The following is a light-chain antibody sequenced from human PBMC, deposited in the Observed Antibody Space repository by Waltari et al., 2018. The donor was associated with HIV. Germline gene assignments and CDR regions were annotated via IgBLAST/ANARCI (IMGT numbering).Light chain of an antibody. CDR2: EVR. V-gene: IGLV2-14*01. Sequence: QSALTQPASVSGSPGQSITISCTGTSSDVGGYNYVSLYQQHPGKAPKLMIYEVRKRPSGVSNRFSGSKSGNTASLTISGLQAEDEADYYCSSYTSSSTQVFGTGTKVTVL. CDR3: SSYTSSSTQV. CDR1: SSDVGGYNY. J-gene: IGLJ1*01.